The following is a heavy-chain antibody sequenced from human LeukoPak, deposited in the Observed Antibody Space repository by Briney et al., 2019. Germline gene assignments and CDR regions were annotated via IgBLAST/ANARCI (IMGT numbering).Heavy chain of an antibody. Sequence: GASVEVSCKASGYTFTSYYMHWVRQAPGQGLEWMGIINPSGGSTSYAQKFQGRVTMTRDTSTSTVYMELSSLRSEDTAVYYCARDNNQGDSPGYWGQGTLITVFS. CDR3: ARDNNQGDSPGY. CDR2: INPSGGST. V-gene: IGHV1-46*01. D-gene: IGHD2-21*02. CDR1: GYTFTSYY. J-gene: IGHJ4*02.